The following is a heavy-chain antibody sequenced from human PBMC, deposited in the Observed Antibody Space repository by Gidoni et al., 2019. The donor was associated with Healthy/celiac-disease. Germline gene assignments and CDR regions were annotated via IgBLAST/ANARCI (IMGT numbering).Heavy chain of an antibody. V-gene: IGHV4-34*01. CDR3: ATRFTRGTPGGRED. J-gene: IGHJ4*02. Sequence: QVQLQQWGAGLLKPSETLSLTCAVYGGSFSGYYWSWIRQPPGKGLEWIGEINHSGSTNYNPSLKSRVTISVDTSKNQFSLKLSSVTAADTAGYYCATRFTRGTPGGREDWGQGTLVTVSS. D-gene: IGHD1-1*01. CDR1: GGSFSGYY. CDR2: INHSGST.